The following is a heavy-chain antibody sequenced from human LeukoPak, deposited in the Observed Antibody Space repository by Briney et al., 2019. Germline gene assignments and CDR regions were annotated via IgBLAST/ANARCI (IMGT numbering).Heavy chain of an antibody. CDR2: IKSKTDGCTT. D-gene: IGHD3-10*01. V-gene: IGHV3-15*01. Sequence: GGSLRLSCAASGFTFSNAWMSWVRQAPGKGLEWVGRIKSKTDGCTTDYAAPVKGRFTSSRDDSKNTLYLQMNSLKTEDTAVYYCSAGSGSYDAYYFDYWGQGTLVTVSS. J-gene: IGHJ4*02. CDR1: GFTFSNAW. CDR3: SAGSGSYDAYYFDY.